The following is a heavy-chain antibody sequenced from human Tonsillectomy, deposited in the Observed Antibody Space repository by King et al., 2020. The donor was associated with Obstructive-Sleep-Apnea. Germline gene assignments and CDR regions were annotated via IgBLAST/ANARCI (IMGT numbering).Heavy chain of an antibody. CDR1: GFTFSSYS. J-gene: IGHJ4*02. CDR2: ISSSTSYI. V-gene: IGHV3-21*01. D-gene: IGHD2-15*01. Sequence: VQLVESGGGLVKPGGSLRLSCAASGFTFSSYSMNWVRQAPGKGLEWVSSISSSTSYIYYADSVKGRFTISRDNAKNSLYLQMNRLRAEDTAVYYCARGRYCSGGSCTYFDYWGQGTLVTVSS. CDR3: ARGRYCSGGSCTYFDY.